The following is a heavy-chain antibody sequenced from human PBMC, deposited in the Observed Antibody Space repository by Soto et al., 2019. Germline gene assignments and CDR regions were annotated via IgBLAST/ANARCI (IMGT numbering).Heavy chain of an antibody. D-gene: IGHD2-15*01. CDR2: IYYSGST. V-gene: IGHV4-39*01. J-gene: IGHJ6*02. CDR1: GGSISSSSYY. CDR3: ARSGIVVVVALLYGMDV. Sequence: QLQLQESGPGLVKPSETLSLTCTVSGGSISSSSYYWGWIRQPPGKGLEWIGSIYYSGSTYYNPSLKSRVTISVDTSKNQFSLKLSSVTAADTAVYYCARSGIVVVVALLYGMDVWGQGTTVTVSS.